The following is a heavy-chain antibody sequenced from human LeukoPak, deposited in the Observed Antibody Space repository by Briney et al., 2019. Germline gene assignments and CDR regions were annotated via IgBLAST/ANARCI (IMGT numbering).Heavy chain of an antibody. Sequence: QPGRSLRLSCAASGFTFSSYAMHWVRQAPGKGLEWVAVISYDGSNKYYADSVKGRFTISRDNSKNTLYLQMNSLRAEDTAVYYCARSLRNIYDAFDIWGQGTMVTVSS. D-gene: IGHD5-12*01. CDR1: GFTFSSYA. V-gene: IGHV3-30*04. CDR3: ARSLRNIYDAFDI. J-gene: IGHJ3*02. CDR2: ISYDGSNK.